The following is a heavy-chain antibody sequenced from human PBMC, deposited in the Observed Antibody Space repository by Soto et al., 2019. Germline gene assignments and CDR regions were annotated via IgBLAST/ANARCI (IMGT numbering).Heavy chain of an antibody. CDR1: GGSFSGYY. CDR3: ARILKRIAYPTEFDY. CDR2: INHSGST. V-gene: IGHV4-34*01. J-gene: IGHJ4*02. Sequence: SETLSLTCAVYGGSFSGYYWSWIRQPPGKGLEWIGEINHSGSTNYNPSLKSRVTISVDTSKNQFSLKLSSVTAADTAVYYCARILKRIAYPTEFDYWGQGTLVTVS. D-gene: IGHD2-15*01.